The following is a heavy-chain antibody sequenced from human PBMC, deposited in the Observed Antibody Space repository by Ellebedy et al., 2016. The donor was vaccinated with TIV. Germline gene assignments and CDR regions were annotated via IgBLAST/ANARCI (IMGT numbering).Heavy chain of an antibody. J-gene: IGHJ4*02. D-gene: IGHD3-22*01. V-gene: IGHV1-2*02. Sequence: ASVKVSXXASGYTFTGYYMHWVRQAPGQGLEWMGWINPNSGGTNYAQKFQGRVTMTRDTSISTAYMELSRPRPDDTAVYYCARWADNYDGSGYHYLTDYWGQGTLVTVSS. CDR2: INPNSGGT. CDR3: ARWADNYDGSGYHYLTDY. CDR1: GYTFTGYY.